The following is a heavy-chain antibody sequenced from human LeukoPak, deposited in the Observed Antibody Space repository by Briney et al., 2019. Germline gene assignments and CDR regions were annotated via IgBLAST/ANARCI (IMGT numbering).Heavy chain of an antibody. D-gene: IGHD4-17*01. J-gene: IGHJ4*02. V-gene: IGHV3-23*01. Sequence: GSLRLSCAASGFTFSSYSMNWVRQAPGKGLEWVSAISGSGGSTYYADSVKGRFTISRDNSKNTLYLQMNSLRAEDTAVYYCAKPYGDYPRYYFDYWGQGTLVTVSS. CDR1: GFTFSSYS. CDR2: ISGSGGST. CDR3: AKPYGDYPRYYFDY.